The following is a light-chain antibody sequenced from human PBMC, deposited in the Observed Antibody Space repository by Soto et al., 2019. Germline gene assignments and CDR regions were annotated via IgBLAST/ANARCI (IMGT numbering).Light chain of an antibody. J-gene: IGKJ4*01. V-gene: IGKV1-16*02. Sequence: DIQMTQSPSSLSASVGDRVTITCRASQDISNYLGWFQQKPGKAPKSLIFAASRLQSGVPSKFSGSGSGTDFTLTISSLQPEEFATYYCQQYDSYPLTFGGGTKVEIK. CDR3: QQYDSYPLT. CDR1: QDISNY. CDR2: AAS.